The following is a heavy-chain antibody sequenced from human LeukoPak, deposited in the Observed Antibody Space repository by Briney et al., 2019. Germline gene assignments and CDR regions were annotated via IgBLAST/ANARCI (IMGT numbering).Heavy chain of an antibody. CDR3: ARGTGIYDSSGYYGSWFDP. Sequence: SETLSLTCTVSGGSISSYYWSWIRQPPGKGLEWIGYIYYSGSTNYNPSLKSRVTMSVDTSKNQFSLKLSSVTAADTAVYYCARGTGIYDSSGYYGSWFDPWGQGTLVTVSS. CDR2: IYYSGST. V-gene: IGHV4-59*12. CDR1: GGSISSYY. J-gene: IGHJ5*02. D-gene: IGHD3-22*01.